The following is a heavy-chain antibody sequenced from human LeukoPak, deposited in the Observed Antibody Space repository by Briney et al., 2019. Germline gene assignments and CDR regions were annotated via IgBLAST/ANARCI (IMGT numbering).Heavy chain of an antibody. CDR3: ARSVTPPYYEEGGVFDY. Sequence: GSLRLSCAASGFTFRNYGMSWVRQAPGKGLEWIGEINHSGSTNYNPSLKSRVTISVDTSKNQFSLKLSSVTAADTAVYYCARSVTPPYYEEGGVFDYWGQGTLVTVSS. D-gene: IGHD3-22*01. CDR1: GFTFRNYG. V-gene: IGHV4-34*01. CDR2: INHSGST. J-gene: IGHJ4*02.